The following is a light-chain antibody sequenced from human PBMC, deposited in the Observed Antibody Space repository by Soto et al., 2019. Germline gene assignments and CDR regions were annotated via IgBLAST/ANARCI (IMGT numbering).Light chain of an antibody. CDR3: QQSYSTPRT. CDR1: QSISSY. Sequence: DIQMTQSPSSLSTSVGDRVTITCRASQSISSYLNWYKQKPGKAPKLMIYAASSLQSGVPSRFSGSGSGTDFTLTIRNLQHEDCSTYYCQQSYSTPRTFGQGTKVEIK. V-gene: IGKV1-39*01. J-gene: IGKJ1*01. CDR2: AAS.